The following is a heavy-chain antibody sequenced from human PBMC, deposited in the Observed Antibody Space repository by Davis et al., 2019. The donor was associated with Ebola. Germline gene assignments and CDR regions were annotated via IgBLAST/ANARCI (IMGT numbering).Heavy chain of an antibody. J-gene: IGHJ6*02. V-gene: IGHV3-49*03. CDR1: GFTFGDYA. Sequence: GESLKISCTASGFTFGDYAMSWFRQAPGKGLEWVGFIRSKAYGGTTEYAASVKGRFTISRDDSKSIAYLQMNSLKTEDTAVYYCTRGYGGNSGTLYYYYGMDVWGQGTTVTVSS. CDR3: TRGYGGNSGTLYYYYGMDV. CDR2: IRSKAYGGTT. D-gene: IGHD4-23*01.